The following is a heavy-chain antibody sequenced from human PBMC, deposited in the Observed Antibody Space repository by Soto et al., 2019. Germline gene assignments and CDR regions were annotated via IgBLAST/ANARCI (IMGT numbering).Heavy chain of an antibody. J-gene: IGHJ4*02. CDR3: ARSGGVY. D-gene: IGHD1-26*01. CDR2: ITAGNGNT. CDR1: GDSFTSYA. Sequence: SVMVSCEACGDSFTSYAMHWVRPAPGQRLEWMGWITAGNGNTKYSQKFQGRVTITRDTSASTAYMELSSLRSEDTAVYYCARSGGVYWGQGTLVTVSS. V-gene: IGHV1-3*01.